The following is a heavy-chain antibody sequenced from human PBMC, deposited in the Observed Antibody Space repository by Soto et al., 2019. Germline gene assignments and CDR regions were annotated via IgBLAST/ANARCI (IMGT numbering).Heavy chain of an antibody. CDR1: GYPFSAFD. V-gene: IGHV1-8*01. CDR3: VIQPGVVATPGDDY. CDR2: MNPDSGDT. J-gene: IGHJ4*02. Sequence: QVQLVQSGTEVKKPGASVKVSCEASGYPFSAFDINWVRQAGRQGLDWMGWMNPDSGDTAFAQRFQDRMTMIWSESFSTADRELSRLTSDDTAVYFCVIQPGVVATPGDDYWGQGTLVTVSS. D-gene: IGHD2-21*01.